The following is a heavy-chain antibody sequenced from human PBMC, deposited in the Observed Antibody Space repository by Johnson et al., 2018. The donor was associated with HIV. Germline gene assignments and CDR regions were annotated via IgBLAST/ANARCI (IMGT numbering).Heavy chain of an antibody. J-gene: IGHJ3*02. CDR3: ARCSEPGYSSSWYLAAAFDI. D-gene: IGHD6-13*01. CDR2: ISYDGSNK. V-gene: IGHV3-30*03. CDR1: GFTFSSYG. Sequence: QVQLVESGGGVVQPGRSLRLSCAASGFTFSSYGMHWVRQAPGKGLEWVAVISYDGSNKYYVDSVKGRFTISRDNAKNSLYLQMNSLRAEDTAVYYCARCSEPGYSSSWYLAAAFDIWGQGTMVTVSS.